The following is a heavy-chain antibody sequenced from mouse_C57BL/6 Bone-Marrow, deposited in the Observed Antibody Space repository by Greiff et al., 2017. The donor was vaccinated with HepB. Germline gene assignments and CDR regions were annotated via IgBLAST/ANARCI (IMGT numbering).Heavy chain of an antibody. CDR3: ARAYYGSSSYYFDY. CDR1: GFTFSDYY. J-gene: IGHJ2*01. V-gene: IGHV5-16*01. CDR2: INYDGSST. D-gene: IGHD1-1*01. Sequence: EVKLVESEGGLVQPGSSMKLSCTASGFTFSDYYMAWVRQVPEKGLEWVANINYDGSSTYYLDSLKSRFIISRDNAKNILYLQMSSLKSEDTATYYCARAYYGSSSYYFDYWGQGTTLTVSS.